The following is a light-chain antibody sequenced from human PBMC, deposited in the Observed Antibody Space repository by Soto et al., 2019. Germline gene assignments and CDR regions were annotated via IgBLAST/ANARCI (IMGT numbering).Light chain of an antibody. CDR2: AAS. Sequence: EIVLTQSPGTLSLSPGERATLFCRASQSVSSNYLAWYQHKPGQAPRLLIYAASSRATDIPDRVSGIGSGTDFTLTISRLEPEDFAVYYCQQYGSSPLTFGGGTKVDIK. CDR3: QQYGSSPLT. CDR1: QSVSSNY. J-gene: IGKJ4*01. V-gene: IGKV3-20*01.